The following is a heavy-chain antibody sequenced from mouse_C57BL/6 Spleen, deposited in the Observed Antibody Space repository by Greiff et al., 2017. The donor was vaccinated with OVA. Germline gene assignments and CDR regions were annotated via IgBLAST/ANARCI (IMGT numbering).Heavy chain of an antibody. D-gene: IGHD2-4*01. CDR1: GYTFTSYG. V-gene: IGHV1-81*01. J-gene: IGHJ2*01. Sequence: VQLQESGAELARPGASVKLSCKASGYTFTSYGISWVKQRTGQGLEWIGEIYPRSGNTYYNEKFKGKATLTADKSSSTAYMELRSLTSEDSAVYFCARSEDYDAYFDYWGQGTTLTVSS. CDR2: IYPRSGNT. CDR3: ARSEDYDAYFDY.